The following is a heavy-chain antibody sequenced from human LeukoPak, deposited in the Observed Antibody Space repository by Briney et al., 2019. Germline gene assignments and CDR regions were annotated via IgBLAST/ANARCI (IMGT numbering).Heavy chain of an antibody. CDR1: GGSISSSSYY. CDR3: ARGRRYYGSGSYYILDY. D-gene: IGHD3-10*01. J-gene: IGHJ4*02. CDR2: IYYSGST. Sequence: SETLSLTCTVSGGSISSSSYYWGWIRQPPGKGLEWIGSIYYSGSTNYNPSLKSRVTISVDTSKNQFSLKLSSVTAADTAVYYCARGRRYYGSGSYYILDYWGQGTLVTVSS. V-gene: IGHV4-39*07.